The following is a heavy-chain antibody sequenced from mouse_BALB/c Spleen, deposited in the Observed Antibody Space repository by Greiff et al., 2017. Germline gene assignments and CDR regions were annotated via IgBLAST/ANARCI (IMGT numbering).Heavy chain of an antibody. D-gene: IGHD1-1*01. CDR3: ARQAVVRYFDV. Sequence: EVKLVESGGGLVKPGGSLKLSCAASGFTFSSYAMSWVRQTPEKRLEWVATISSGGSYTYYPDSVKGRFTISRDNAKNTLYLQMSSLRSEDTAMYYCARQAVVRYFDVWGAGTTVTVSS. CDR2: ISSGGSYT. J-gene: IGHJ1*01. V-gene: IGHV5-9-3*01. CDR1: GFTFSSYA.